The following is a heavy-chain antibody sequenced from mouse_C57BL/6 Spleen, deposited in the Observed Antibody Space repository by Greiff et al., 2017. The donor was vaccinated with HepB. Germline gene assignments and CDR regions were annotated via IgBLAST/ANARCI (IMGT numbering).Heavy chain of an antibody. J-gene: IGHJ4*01. V-gene: IGHV1-26*01. CDR3: AREGGYYDSRGAMDC. CDR2: INPNNGGT. CDR1: GYTFTDYY. D-gene: IGHD2-4*01. Sequence: EVQLQQSGPELVKPGASVKISCKASGYTFTDYYMNWVKQSHGKSLEWIGDINPNNGGTSYNQKFKGKATLTVDKSSSTAYMELRSLTSEDSAVYYCAREGGYYDSRGAMDCWGQGTSVTVSS.